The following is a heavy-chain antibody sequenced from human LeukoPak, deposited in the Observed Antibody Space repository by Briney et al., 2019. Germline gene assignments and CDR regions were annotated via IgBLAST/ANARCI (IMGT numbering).Heavy chain of an antibody. CDR1: GFPFSSYW. D-gene: IGHD5-12*01. Sequence: GSLRLSCAASGFPFSSYWMSWVRQAPGKGLEWVANIKQDGSEKYYVDSVKGRFTISRDNAKNSLYLQMNSLRAEDTAVYYCARDHPYSGYDLAAYFDYWGQGTLVTVSS. V-gene: IGHV3-7*01. J-gene: IGHJ4*02. CDR3: ARDHPYSGYDLAAYFDY. CDR2: IKQDGSEK.